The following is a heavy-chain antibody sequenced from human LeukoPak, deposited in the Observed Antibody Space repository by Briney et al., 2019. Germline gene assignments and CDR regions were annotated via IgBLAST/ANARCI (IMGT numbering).Heavy chain of an antibody. J-gene: IGHJ6*04. D-gene: IGHD2-2*01. CDR2: ISAYNGNT. V-gene: IGHV1-18*04. Sequence: VASVKVSCKASGYTFTSYGISWVRQAPGQGLEWMVWISAYNGNTNYAQKLQGRVTMTTDTSTSTAYMELRSLRSDDTAVYYCAREAIYCSSTSCYANPYYYYGMDVWGKGTTVTVSS. CDR3: AREAIYCSSTSCYANPYYYYGMDV. CDR1: GYTFTSYG.